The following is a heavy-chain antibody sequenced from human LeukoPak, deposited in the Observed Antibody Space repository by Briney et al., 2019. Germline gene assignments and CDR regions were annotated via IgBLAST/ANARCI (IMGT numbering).Heavy chain of an antibody. CDR2: IYYGGST. V-gene: IGHV4-59*01. J-gene: IGHJ6*03. CDR3: ARSVASSMDV. Sequence: SGTLSLTCTVSGGSISSYYWSWIRRPPGKGLEWIGYIYYGGSTNYNPSLKSRVTISVDASKNQFSLKLSSVTAADTAVYYCARSVASSMDVWGKGTTVTVSS. CDR1: GGSISSYY.